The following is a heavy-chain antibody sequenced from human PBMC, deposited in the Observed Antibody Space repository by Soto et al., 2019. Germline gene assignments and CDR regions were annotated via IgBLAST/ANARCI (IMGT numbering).Heavy chain of an antibody. Sequence: GESLKISCKGSGYSFTSYWIGWVRQMPGKGLEWMGIIYPGDSDTRYSPSFQGQVTISADKSIITAYLQWSSLKASDTAMYYCARHPGGIARFGELSLSLDYWGQGTLVTVSS. V-gene: IGHV5-51*01. D-gene: IGHD3-16*02. CDR3: ARHPGGIARFGELSLSLDY. CDR1: GYSFTSYW. J-gene: IGHJ4*02. CDR2: IYPGDSDT.